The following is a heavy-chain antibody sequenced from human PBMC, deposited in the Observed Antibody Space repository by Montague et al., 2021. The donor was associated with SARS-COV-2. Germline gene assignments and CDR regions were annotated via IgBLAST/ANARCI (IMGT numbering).Heavy chain of an antibody. CDR3: ARGHYCGGKDYYYGVDV. V-gene: IGHV4-59*02. CDR2: IYYTGST. CDR1: GGSVSSYY. D-gene: IGHD3-10*01. J-gene: IGHJ6*02. Sequence: SETLSLTCTVSGGSVSSYYWTWIRQPPGKGLEWIWYIYYTGSTNYNPSLESRVTISLDTSKNQFSLKLSSVTAADTAAYYCARGHYCGGKDYYYGVDVWGQGTTVTVSS.